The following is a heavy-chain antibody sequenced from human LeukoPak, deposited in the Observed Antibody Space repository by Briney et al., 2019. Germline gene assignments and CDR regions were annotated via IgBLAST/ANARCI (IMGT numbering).Heavy chain of an antibody. Sequence: GGSLRLSCAASGFTFSDYWMSWVRQAPGKGLEWVANLKQDGSAKFYVDSVKGRFTISRDGSKKTVYLQMNSLRAEDTAVYYCARGNSPMVGRYYLDLWGQGTLVTVSS. CDR1: GFTFSDYW. D-gene: IGHD4/OR15-4a*01. J-gene: IGHJ4*02. V-gene: IGHV3-7*03. CDR2: LKQDGSAK. CDR3: ARGNSPMVGRYYLDL.